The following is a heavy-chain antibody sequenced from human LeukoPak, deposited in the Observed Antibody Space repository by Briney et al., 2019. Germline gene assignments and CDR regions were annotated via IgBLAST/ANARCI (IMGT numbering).Heavy chain of an antibody. J-gene: IGHJ5*02. CDR2: IFYSGST. CDR3: ARPQADSSSFGHWFDP. V-gene: IGHV4-39*01. Sequence: SETLSLTCTVSGGSISSSSYYWGWIRQPPGKGLEWIANIFYSGSTYYNPSLKSRVTISVDTSKNQFSLKLSSVTAADTAVYYCARPQADSSSFGHWFDPWGQGTLVTVSS. CDR1: GGSISSSSYY. D-gene: IGHD6-13*01.